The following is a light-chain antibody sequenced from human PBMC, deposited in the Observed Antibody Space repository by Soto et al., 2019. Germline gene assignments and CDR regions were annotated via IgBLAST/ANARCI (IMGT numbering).Light chain of an antibody. CDR3: SSYTSSSIPYV. CDR2: DVN. CDR1: SSDIGIYNY. V-gene: IGLV2-11*01. Sequence: QSALTQSRSVSGSPGQSVTISCSGSSSDIGIYNYVSWYQHHPGKVPKVLIYDVNKRPSGVPDRFSGSKSGNTASLTISGLQADDEADYYCSSYTSSSIPYVFGTGTKLTVL. J-gene: IGLJ1*01.